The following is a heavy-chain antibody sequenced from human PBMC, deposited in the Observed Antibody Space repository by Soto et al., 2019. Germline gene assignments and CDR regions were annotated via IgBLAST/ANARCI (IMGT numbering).Heavy chain of an antibody. J-gene: IGHJ4*02. Sequence: QVQLVQSGAEVKKPGSSVKVSFKASGGTFSSYAISWVRQAPGQGLEWMGGIIPIFGTANYAQKFQGRVTITADESTSTAYMGLSSLRSEDTAVYYCARDHVSGWHYFDYWGQGTLVTVSS. CDR2: IIPIFGTA. CDR3: ARDHVSGWHYFDY. V-gene: IGHV1-69*01. CDR1: GGTFSSYA. D-gene: IGHD6-19*01.